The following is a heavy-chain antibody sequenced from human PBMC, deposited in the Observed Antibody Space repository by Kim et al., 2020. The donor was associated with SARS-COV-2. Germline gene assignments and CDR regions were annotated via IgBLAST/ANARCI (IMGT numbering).Heavy chain of an antibody. CDR2: I. CDR3: ARGPNYSPFDY. V-gene: IGHV3-48*03. D-gene: IGHD4-4*01. J-gene: IGHJ4*02. Sequence: IYYADSVSGRFTISRDNDKNSLFLQMNSLRAEDTAVYYCARGPNYSPFDYWGQGTLVTVSS.